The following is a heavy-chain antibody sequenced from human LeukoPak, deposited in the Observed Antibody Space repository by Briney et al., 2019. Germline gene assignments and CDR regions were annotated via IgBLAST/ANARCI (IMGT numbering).Heavy chain of an antibody. D-gene: IGHD6-19*01. CDR2: ISGSGGST. V-gene: IGHV3-23*01. J-gene: IGHJ1*01. Sequence: SGGSLRLSCAASGFTFSSYAMSWVRQAPGKGLEWVSGISGSGGSTYYADSVKGRFTISRDNSNNTLFLHLNSLRGEDTAVYYCTRNSGWYGLSWGQGTLVTVSS. CDR3: TRNSGWYGLS. CDR1: GFTFSSYA.